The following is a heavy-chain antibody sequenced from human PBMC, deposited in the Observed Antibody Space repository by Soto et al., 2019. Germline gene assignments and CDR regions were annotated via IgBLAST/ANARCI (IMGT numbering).Heavy chain of an antibody. CDR3: ARTYYYGSGSSDYYYGMDV. J-gene: IGHJ6*02. D-gene: IGHD3-10*01. V-gene: IGHV5-51*01. CDR1: GYSFTSYW. CDR2: IYPGDSDT. Sequence: GESLKISCKGSGYSFTSYWIGWVRQMPGKGLEWMGIIYPGDSDTRYSPSFQGQVTISADKSISTAYLQWSSLKASDTAMYYCARTYYYGSGSSDYYYGMDVWGQGTTVTVSS.